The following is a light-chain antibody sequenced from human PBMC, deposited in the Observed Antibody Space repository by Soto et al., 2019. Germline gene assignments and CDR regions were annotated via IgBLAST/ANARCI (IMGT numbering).Light chain of an antibody. CDR2: GTY. CDR3: QQYGASPLT. V-gene: IGKV3-20*01. Sequence: EIVLTQSPGTLALSPGETATLSCRTSQSVDTKYLAWYQQKPGQAPRLLIYGTYRRAPASPDRISGSGSGTDFTLTISRLEPEDFAVYYCQQYGASPLTFGGGTKVEIK. CDR1: QSVDTKY. J-gene: IGKJ4*01.